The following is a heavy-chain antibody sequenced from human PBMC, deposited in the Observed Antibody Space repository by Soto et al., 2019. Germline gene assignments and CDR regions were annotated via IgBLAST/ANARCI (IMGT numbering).Heavy chain of an antibody. J-gene: IGHJ4*02. D-gene: IGHD2-2*01. Sequence: GSLRLSCVVSGFTFNNYGINWVRQAPGKGLEWVSSVSKSDYTYYSDSVKGRFTISRDNAKNSVSLQMNTLRAEDTAVYYCAREDSIIIPAVSDFWGQGTLVTVSS. CDR1: GFTFNNYG. V-gene: IGHV3-21*01. CDR3: AREDSIIIPAVSDF. CDR2: VSKSDYT.